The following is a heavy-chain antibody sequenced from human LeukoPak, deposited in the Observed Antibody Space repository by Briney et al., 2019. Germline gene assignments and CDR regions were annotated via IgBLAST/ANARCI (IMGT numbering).Heavy chain of an antibody. CDR1: GFTFSSYI. CDR3: ARDAYCSSTSCYEVYYGMDV. Sequence: GGSLRLSCAASGFTFSSYIMNCVRQAPGKGLEWVSSISSSSSYIYYADSVKGRFTISRDNAKNSLYLQMNSLRAEDTAVYYCARDAYCSSTSCYEVYYGMDVWGQGTTVTVSS. V-gene: IGHV3-21*01. CDR2: ISSSSSYI. J-gene: IGHJ6*02. D-gene: IGHD2-2*01.